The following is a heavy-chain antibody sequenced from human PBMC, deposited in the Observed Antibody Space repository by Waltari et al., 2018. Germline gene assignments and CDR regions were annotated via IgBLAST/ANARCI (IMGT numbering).Heavy chain of an antibody. D-gene: IGHD6-19*01. CDR1: GFTVRTNF. J-gene: IGHJ4*02. CDR2: IYSGGNT. Sequence: EVQLVESGGNLIQPGGSLRLSCAASGFTVRTNFISWVRQAPGKGLEWGSIIYSGGNTYYAGSVKGRFTISRDNYKNMVYLEMNSLRAEDTAVYYCAKQSPSYTRGWYPLESWGPGTLVTVSS. CDR3: AKQSPSYTRGWYPLES. V-gene: IGHV3-53*01.